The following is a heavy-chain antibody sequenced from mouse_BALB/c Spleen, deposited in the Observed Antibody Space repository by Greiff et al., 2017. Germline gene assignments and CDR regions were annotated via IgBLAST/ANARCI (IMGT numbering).Heavy chain of an antibody. J-gene: IGHJ3*01. Sequence: EVQVVESGGGLVQPGGSMKLSCVASGFTFSNYWMNWVRQSPEKGLEWVAEIRLKSNNYATHYAESVKGRFTISRDDSKSSVYLQMNNLRAEDTGIYYCTRDYDYRSWFAYWGQGTLVTVSA. CDR3: TRDYDYRSWFAY. D-gene: IGHD2-4*01. CDR1: GFTFSNYW. V-gene: IGHV6-6*02. CDR2: IRLKSNNYAT.